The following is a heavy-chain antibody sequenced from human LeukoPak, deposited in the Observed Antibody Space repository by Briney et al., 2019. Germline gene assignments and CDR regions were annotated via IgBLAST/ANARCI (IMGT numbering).Heavy chain of an antibody. D-gene: IGHD3-3*01. CDR2: INHSGST. J-gene: IGHJ4*02. CDR1: GGSFSGYY. CDR3: ARGLWIFGVVTHFDY. V-gene: IGHV4-34*01. Sequence: SETLSLTCAVYGGSFSGYYWSWIRQPSGKGLEWIGEINHSGSTNYNPSLKSRVTISVDTSKNQFSLKLSSVTAADTAVYYCARGLWIFGVVTHFDYWGQGTLVTVSS.